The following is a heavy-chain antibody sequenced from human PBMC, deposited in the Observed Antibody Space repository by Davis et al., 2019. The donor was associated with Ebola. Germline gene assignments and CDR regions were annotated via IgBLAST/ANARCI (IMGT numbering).Heavy chain of an antibody. J-gene: IGHJ4*02. CDR2: ISYDGSNK. D-gene: IGHD6-13*01. Sequence: PGGSLRLSCSASGFTFSSYAMHWVRQAPGKGLEWVAVISYDGSNKYYADSVKGRFTISRDNSKNTLYLQMNSLRAEDTAVYYCARDQGIAAAGPFDYWGQGTLVTVSS. V-gene: IGHV3-30-3*01. CDR1: GFTFSSYA. CDR3: ARDQGIAAAGPFDY.